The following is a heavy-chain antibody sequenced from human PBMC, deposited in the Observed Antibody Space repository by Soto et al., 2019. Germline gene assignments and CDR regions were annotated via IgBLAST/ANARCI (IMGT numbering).Heavy chain of an antibody. D-gene: IGHD3-22*01. J-gene: IGHJ6*02. CDR2: MNPNSGNT. CDR3: ASADVTYYDSSGYGMDV. CDR1: GYTFTSYD. Sequence: GASMKVSCKASGYTFTSYDINWVRQATGQGLEWMGWMNPNSGNTGYAQKFQGRVTMTRNTSISTAYMELSSLRSEDTAVYYCASADVTYYDSSGYGMDVWGQGTTVTVS. V-gene: IGHV1-8*01.